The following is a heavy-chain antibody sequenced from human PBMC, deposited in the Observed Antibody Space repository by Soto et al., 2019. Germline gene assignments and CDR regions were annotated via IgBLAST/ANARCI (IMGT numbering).Heavy chain of an antibody. Sequence: EVQLVESGGDLVQPGGSLRLSCAASGFTFTTYPMFWVRQAPGKGLEYVSSISNSGGSTYYANSVQGRFSISRDNSENMLYLQMGSLRAEDTAVYYCATGRFCGGDCYLYGMEVW. V-gene: IGHV3-64*01. J-gene: IGHJ6*01. CDR1: GFTFTTYP. CDR2: ISNSGGST. CDR3: ATGRFCGGDCYLYGMEV. D-gene: IGHD2-21*01.